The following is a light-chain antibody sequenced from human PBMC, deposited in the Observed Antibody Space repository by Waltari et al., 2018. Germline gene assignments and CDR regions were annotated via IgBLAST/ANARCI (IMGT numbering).Light chain of an antibody. CDR2: AAR. CDR3: LQDYTYPFT. Sequence: AIQMTQSPSSLSASVGDRVIISCRASQGVRIDVGWYQQKAGKAPKLLIYAARSFQSGVPSRFSGSGSGTDFTLSISSLQPEDVATYYCLQDYTYPFTFGGGTKVEIK. CDR1: QGVRID. V-gene: IGKV1-6*01. J-gene: IGKJ4*01.